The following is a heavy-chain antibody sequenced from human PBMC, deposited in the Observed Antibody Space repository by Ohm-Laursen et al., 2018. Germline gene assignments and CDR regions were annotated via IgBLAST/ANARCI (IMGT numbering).Heavy chain of an antibody. CDR1: GFTFSNSA. D-gene: IGHD2-15*01. CDR3: AKDRGSGYYGMDV. CDR2: ISSSSSTI. Sequence: SLRLSCSASGFTFSNSAMNWVRQAPGKGLEWVSYISSSSSTIYYADSMKGRFTISRDNSKNTLYLQMNSLRAEDTAVYYCAKDRGSGYYGMDVWGQGTTVTVSS. V-gene: IGHV3-48*01. J-gene: IGHJ6*02.